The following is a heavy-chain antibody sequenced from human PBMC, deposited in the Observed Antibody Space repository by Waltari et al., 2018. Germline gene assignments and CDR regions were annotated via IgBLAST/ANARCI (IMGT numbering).Heavy chain of an antibody. Sequence: QLQLQESGPGLVKPSETLSLTCTVSGGSISSSSYYWGWIRQPPGKGLEWIGSIYYSGSTYYNPSRKSRVTISVDTSKNQFSLKLSSVTAADTAVYYCARDIGRDSSGWYGSDWFDPWGQGTLVTVSS. D-gene: IGHD6-19*01. J-gene: IGHJ5*02. CDR1: GGSISSSSYY. CDR2: IYYSGST. CDR3: ARDIGRDSSGWYGSDWFDP. V-gene: IGHV4-39*07.